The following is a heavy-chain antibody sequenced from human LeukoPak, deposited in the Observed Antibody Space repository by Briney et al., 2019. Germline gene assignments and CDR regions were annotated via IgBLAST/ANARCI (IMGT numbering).Heavy chain of an antibody. D-gene: IGHD2-21*02. J-gene: IGHJ6*02. CDR3: SRDSLSSCGGDCYSGLDV. Sequence: PGGSLRLSCAASGFAFSNYWMHWVRQAPGEALLWVSRIKSDGGSTTSADSVKGRFTISRDNAKNTLYLQMNSLRAEDTAVYYCSRDSLSSCGGDCYSGLDVWGQGTTVTVSS. CDR2: IKSDGGST. V-gene: IGHV3-74*01. CDR1: GFAFSNYW.